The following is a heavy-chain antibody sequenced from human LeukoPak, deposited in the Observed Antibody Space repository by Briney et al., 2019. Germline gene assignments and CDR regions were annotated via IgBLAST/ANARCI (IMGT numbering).Heavy chain of an antibody. D-gene: IGHD3-3*01. V-gene: IGHV4-38-2*02. CDR1: GYSISSGYY. Sequence: SETLSLTCTVSGYSISSGYYWGWIRQPPGKGLEWIGSIYHSGSTYYNPSLKSRVTISVDTSKNQFSLKLSSVTAADTAVYYCARALRFLEWSFDYWGQGTLVTVSS. CDR3: ARALRFLEWSFDY. CDR2: IYHSGST. J-gene: IGHJ4*02.